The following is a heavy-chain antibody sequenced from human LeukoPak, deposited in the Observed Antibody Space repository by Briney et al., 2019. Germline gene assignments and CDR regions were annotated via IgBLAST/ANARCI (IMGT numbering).Heavy chain of an antibody. V-gene: IGHV4-31*03. CDR2: IYYSGNT. D-gene: IGHD1-14*01. J-gene: IGHJ4*02. Sequence: SETLSLTCTVSGGSISSEGYYWSWIRQHPGKGLEWIGYIYYSGNTYYNPSLKSRLTRSVDTSKNQFSLKLTSVTAADTAVYFCARELNHYYFDYWGQGTLVTVSS. CDR1: GGSISSEGYY. CDR3: ARELNHYYFDY.